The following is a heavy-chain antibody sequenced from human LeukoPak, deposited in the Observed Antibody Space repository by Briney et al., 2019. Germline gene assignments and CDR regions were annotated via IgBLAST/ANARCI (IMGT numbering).Heavy chain of an antibody. CDR3: ARGATMNYDFWSGYSYYYYMDV. V-gene: IGHV4-34*01. Sequence: SETLSLTCAVYGGSFSGYYWSWIRQPPGKGLGWIGEINHSGSTNYNPSLKSRVTISVDTSKNQFSLKLSSVTAADTAVYYCARGATMNYDFWSGYSYYYYMDVWGKGTTVTVSS. J-gene: IGHJ6*03. CDR2: INHSGST. CDR1: GGSFSGYY. D-gene: IGHD3-3*01.